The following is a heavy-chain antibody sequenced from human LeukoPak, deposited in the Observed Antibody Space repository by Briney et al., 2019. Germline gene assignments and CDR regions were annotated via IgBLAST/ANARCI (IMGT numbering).Heavy chain of an antibody. Sequence: GGSLRLSCAASGFTFSSYWMSWVRQAPGKGLEWVANIKQDGSEKYYVDSVKGRFTISRDNAKNSLYLQMNSLRAEDTAVYYCAKDHSGSYYWVPPSGERNDYWGQGTLVTVSS. V-gene: IGHV3-7*03. CDR3: AKDHSGSYYWVPPSGERNDY. D-gene: IGHD1-26*01. J-gene: IGHJ4*02. CDR2: IKQDGSEK. CDR1: GFTFSSYW.